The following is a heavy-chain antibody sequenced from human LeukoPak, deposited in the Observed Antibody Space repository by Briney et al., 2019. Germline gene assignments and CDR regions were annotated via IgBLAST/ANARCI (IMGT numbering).Heavy chain of an antibody. Sequence: SETLSLTCIVSGGSISNYYWSWFRQPPGKGLEWIGYIYQSGATSYNPSLRSRVTISIDMSKNQISLKLGSVTAADTAVYYCARRGFVVTAVSSSHDAFDIWGQGTMVTVSS. J-gene: IGHJ3*02. D-gene: IGHD2-21*02. CDR3: ARRGFVVTAVSSSHDAFDI. CDR2: IYQSGAT. V-gene: IGHV4-59*08. CDR1: GGSISNYY.